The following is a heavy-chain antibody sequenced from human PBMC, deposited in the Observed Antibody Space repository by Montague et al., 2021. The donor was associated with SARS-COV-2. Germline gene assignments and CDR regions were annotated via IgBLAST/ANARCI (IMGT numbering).Heavy chain of an antibody. V-gene: IGHV4-39*07. CDR1: GGSISTSYY. D-gene: IGHD4-17*01. J-gene: IGHJ6*02. Sequence: SETLSLTCTVSGGSISTSYYWGWIRQPPGKGLECIGSIYCSGSTYYNPXXKSRGTISVDTSKNQFSLKLSSVTAADTAVYYYARGATVTTFYYYGMDVWGQGTTVTVSS. CDR2: IYCSGST. CDR3: ARGATVTTFYYYGMDV.